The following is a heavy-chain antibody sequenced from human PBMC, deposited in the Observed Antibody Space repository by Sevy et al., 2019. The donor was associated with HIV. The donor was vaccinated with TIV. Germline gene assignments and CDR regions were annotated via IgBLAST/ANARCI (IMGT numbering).Heavy chain of an antibody. Sequence: GGSLRLSCAASGFTFSNAWMSWVRQAPGKGLEWVGHIKSKTDGGTTDYAAPVKGRFTISRDDSKNTLYLQMNSLKTEDTAVYYCTLQWGSDYWGQGTLVTVSS. CDR2: IKSKTDGGTT. V-gene: IGHV3-15*01. CDR1: GFTFSNAW. J-gene: IGHJ4*02. CDR3: TLQWGSDY. D-gene: IGHD3-16*01.